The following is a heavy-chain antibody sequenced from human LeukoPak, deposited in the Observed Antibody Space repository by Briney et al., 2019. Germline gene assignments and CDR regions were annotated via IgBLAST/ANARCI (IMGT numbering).Heavy chain of an antibody. CDR1: GFNFNDYW. CDR3: ARDTTGDAGGVFDS. CDR2: INSDGRSI. J-gene: IGHJ4*02. D-gene: IGHD1-1*01. Sequence: GGSLRLSCAASGFNFNDYWMHWVRQGPGKGLVWVSRINSDGRSIDYADSVKVRFTISRDNARNSLYLQMNSLRAEDTAVYYCARDTTGDAGGVFDSWGQGTLVTVSS. V-gene: IGHV3-74*01.